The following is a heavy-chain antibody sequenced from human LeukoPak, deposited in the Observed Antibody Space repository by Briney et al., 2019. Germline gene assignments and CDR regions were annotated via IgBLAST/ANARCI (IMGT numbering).Heavy chain of an antibody. V-gene: IGHV4-59*01. Sequence: SETLSLTCTVSGGSISSYYWNWIRQPPGKGPEWIGCISDTGTTKYNPAFKSRVTISVDTSKNQFSLKLTSVTAADTAVYFCATGYYEPFEKWGQGTLISVSS. CDR2: ISDTGTT. D-gene: IGHD3-22*01. J-gene: IGHJ4*02. CDR1: GGSISSYY. CDR3: ATGYYEPFEK.